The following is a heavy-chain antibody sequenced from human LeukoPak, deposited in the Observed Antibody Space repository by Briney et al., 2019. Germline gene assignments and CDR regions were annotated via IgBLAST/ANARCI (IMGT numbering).Heavy chain of an antibody. J-gene: IGHJ4*02. D-gene: IGHD3-22*01. V-gene: IGHV3-23*01. CDR3: AKDPYDSSGGGY. CDR1: GFTFSSYA. Sequence: PGGSLRLSCAASGFTFSSYAMSWVRQAPGKGLEWVSAISGSGGSTYYADSVKGRFTISRDSSKNTLYLQMNSLRAEDTAVYYCAKDPYDSSGGGYWGQGTPVTVSP. CDR2: ISGSGGST.